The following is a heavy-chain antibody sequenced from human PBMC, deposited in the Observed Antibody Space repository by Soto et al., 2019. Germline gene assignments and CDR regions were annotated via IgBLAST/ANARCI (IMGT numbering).Heavy chain of an antibody. CDR1: GFTFSDGW. Sequence: EVQLVESGGGLVKPGGSIRLSCAASGFTFSDGWMNWVRQAPGKGLEWVGRIKSKTDGGTTDYAAPVKGKFTISRDDSKNTLYPQINSLKTEDTAVYYCTTDAYYDSSGLPFYYWGQGTLVTVSS. CDR2: IKSKTDGGTT. J-gene: IGHJ4*01. V-gene: IGHV3-15*07. D-gene: IGHD3-22*01. CDR3: TTDAYYDSSGLPFYY.